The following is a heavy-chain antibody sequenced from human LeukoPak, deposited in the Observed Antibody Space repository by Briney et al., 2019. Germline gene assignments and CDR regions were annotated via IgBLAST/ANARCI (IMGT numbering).Heavy chain of an antibody. D-gene: IGHD4-17*01. CDR3: AKDRDPSGGLNGDYYY. CDR2: ISSTSSYI. CDR1: GFTSSSY. Sequence: GGSLRLSCAASGFTSSSYMNWVRQAPGKGLEWVSSISSTSSYIYYADSVKGRFTISRDNSKNTLYLQMNSLRAEDTAVYYCAKDRDPSGGLNGDYYYWGQGTLVTVSS. V-gene: IGHV3-21*04. J-gene: IGHJ4*02.